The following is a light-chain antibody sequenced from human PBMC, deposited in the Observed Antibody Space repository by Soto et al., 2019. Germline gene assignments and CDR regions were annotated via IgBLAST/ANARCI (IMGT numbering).Light chain of an antibody. Sequence: EIVMTQSPATLSVSPGERATLSCRASQSVSNNLAWYQQKPGQAPRLLIHGASTRATGIPVRFSGSGSGTEFPLTISSLQSEDFAVYYCQQYKNWPPITFGQGTRLEMK. CDR2: GAS. CDR3: QQYKNWPPIT. V-gene: IGKV3-15*01. J-gene: IGKJ5*01. CDR1: QSVSNN.